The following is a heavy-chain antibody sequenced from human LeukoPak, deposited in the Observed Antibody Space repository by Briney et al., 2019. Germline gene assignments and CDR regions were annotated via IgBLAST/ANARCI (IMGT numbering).Heavy chain of an antibody. CDR2: ISSSSSYI. CDR1: GFTFSSYS. CDR3: ARGLAAAGRGGVFDY. D-gene: IGHD6-13*01. Sequence: GGSLRLSCAASGFTFSSYSMNGVRQAPGKGREWVSSISSSSSYIYYADSVKGRFTISRDNAKNSLYLQMNSLRAEDTAVYYCARGLAAAGRGGVFDYWGQGTLVTVSS. V-gene: IGHV3-21*01. J-gene: IGHJ4*02.